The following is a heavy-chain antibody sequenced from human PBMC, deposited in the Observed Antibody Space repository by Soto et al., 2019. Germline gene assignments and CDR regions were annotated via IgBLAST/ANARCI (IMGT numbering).Heavy chain of an antibody. CDR2: ISYDGSNK. J-gene: IGHJ4*02. D-gene: IGHD4-17*01. CDR1: GFTFSSYG. CDR3: AKDRDDYGDYASFDY. V-gene: IGHV3-30*18. Sequence: QVQLVESGGGVVQPGRSLRLSCAASGFTFSSYGMHWVRQAPGKGLEWVAVISYDGSNKYYADSVKGRFTISRDNSKNTLYLQMNSLRAEDTAVYYCAKDRDDYGDYASFDYWGQGTLVTVSS.